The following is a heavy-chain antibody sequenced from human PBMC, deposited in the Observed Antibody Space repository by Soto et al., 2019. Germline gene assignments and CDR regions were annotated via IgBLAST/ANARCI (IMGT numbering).Heavy chain of an antibody. J-gene: IGHJ4*02. Sequence: SVKVSCKASGGTFSSYAISWVRQAPGQGLEWMGGIIPIFGTANYAQKFQGRVTITADESTSTAYMELSSLRSEDTAVYYCARAEMGWLKPINWGRGTLVTVSS. CDR1: GGTFSSYA. CDR2: IIPIFGTA. CDR3: ARAEMGWLKPIN. D-gene: IGHD5-12*01. V-gene: IGHV1-69*13.